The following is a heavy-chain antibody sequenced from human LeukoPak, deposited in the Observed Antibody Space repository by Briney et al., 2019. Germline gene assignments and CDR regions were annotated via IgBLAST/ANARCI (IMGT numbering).Heavy chain of an antibody. Sequence: PSETLSLTCTVSGGSISSYYWSWIRQPAGKGLEWIGRIYTSGSTNYNPSLKSRVTMSVDTSKNQFSLKLSSVTAADTAVYYCASRKNYYDSSGYSLYPKFEDYWGQGTLVTVSS. CDR1: GGSISSYY. CDR3: ASRKNYYDSSGYSLYPKFEDY. D-gene: IGHD3-22*01. V-gene: IGHV4-4*07. CDR2: IYTSGST. J-gene: IGHJ4*02.